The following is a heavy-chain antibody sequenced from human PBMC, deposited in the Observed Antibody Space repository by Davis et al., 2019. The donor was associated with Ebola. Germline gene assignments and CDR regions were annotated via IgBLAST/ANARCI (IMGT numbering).Heavy chain of an antibody. Sequence: AASVKVSCKASGGTFSSYAVSWVRQAPGQGLEWMGGIIPIFGTANYAQKFQGRVTITADESTSTAYMELSSLRSEDTAVYYCARGHRYSGYDYRYAFDIWGQGTMVTVSS. D-gene: IGHD5-12*01. CDR2: IIPIFGTA. J-gene: IGHJ3*02. CDR3: ARGHRYSGYDYRYAFDI. V-gene: IGHV1-69*13. CDR1: GGTFSSYA.